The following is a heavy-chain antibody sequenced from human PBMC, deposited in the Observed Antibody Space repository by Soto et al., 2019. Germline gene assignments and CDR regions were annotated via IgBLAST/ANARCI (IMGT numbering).Heavy chain of an antibody. J-gene: IGHJ4*02. CDR3: ARGGHVVVVTAALAY. V-gene: IGHV1-46*01. CDR1: GDTFTDYY. D-gene: IGHD2-21*02. Sequence: QVQLVQSGAEVKKPGASVKVSCKASGDTFTDYYIHWVRQAPGQGLEWMGTVNPSGGHTTYAQHFLGRTTTTXAXPXXTLSMERTILTSEDAAVYYCARGGHVVVVTAALAYWGQGSLVTVSS. CDR2: VNPSGGHT.